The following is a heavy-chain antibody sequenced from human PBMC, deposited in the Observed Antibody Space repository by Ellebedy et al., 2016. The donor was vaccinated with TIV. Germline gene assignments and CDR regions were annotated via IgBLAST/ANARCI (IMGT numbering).Heavy chain of an antibody. CDR3: ARVRSVGYYMDV. Sequence: GESLKISCAASGFRFSDYAMNWVRQAPGKGLEWVSKISSSSTTIYYADSVKGRFTISRDNAKNSLYLHMNSLRAEDTAVYYCARVRSVGYYMDVWGKGTTVTVSS. J-gene: IGHJ6*03. CDR1: GFRFSDYA. D-gene: IGHD3-3*01. V-gene: IGHV3-48*04. CDR2: ISSSSTTI.